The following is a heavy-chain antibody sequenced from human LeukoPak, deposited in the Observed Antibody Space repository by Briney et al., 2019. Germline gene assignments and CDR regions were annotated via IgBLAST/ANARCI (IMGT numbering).Heavy chain of an antibody. J-gene: IGHJ4*02. V-gene: IGHV4-59*01. Sequence: SETLSLTCTVSGGSINNYYWSWIRQPPGKGLEWIAYIYYSGSTNYNPSLKSRVTVSVDTSKNQLSLKLSSVTAADTAMYYCAGTTRWLPFDYWGQGTLVTVSS. CDR2: IYYSGST. CDR3: AGTTRWLPFDY. D-gene: IGHD5-12*01. CDR1: GGSINNYY.